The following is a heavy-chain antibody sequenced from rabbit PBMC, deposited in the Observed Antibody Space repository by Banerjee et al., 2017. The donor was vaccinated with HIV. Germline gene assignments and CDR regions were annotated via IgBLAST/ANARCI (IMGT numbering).Heavy chain of an antibody. CDR1: GFDISSYNM. CDR2: IYAGSSGST. D-gene: IGHD6-1*01. Sequence: QEQLVESGGGLVQPEGSLTLTCKASGFDISSYNMQWVRQAPGKGLEWIACIYAGSSGSTYYASWAKGRFTISKTSSTTVTLQMTSLTAADTATYFCARDYNYGYDGYDLWGPGTLVTVS. J-gene: IGHJ4*01. V-gene: IGHV1S45*01. CDR3: ARDYNYGYDGYDL.